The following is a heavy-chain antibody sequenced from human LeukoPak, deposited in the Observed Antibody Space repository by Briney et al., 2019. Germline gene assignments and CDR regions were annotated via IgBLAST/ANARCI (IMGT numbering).Heavy chain of an antibody. D-gene: IGHD3-10*01. CDR3: ATFYGSGRGTYYYYGMDI. Sequence: ASVKVSCKASGYTFRSYGFNWVRQPPGQGLEWMGWISAYNGDTNYAQKFQGRVTMTTDTSTSTAYMELRSLRSDDTAVYYCATFYGSGRGTYYYYGMDIWGQGTTVIVSS. V-gene: IGHV1-18*01. CDR1: GYTFRSYG. CDR2: ISAYNGDT. J-gene: IGHJ6*02.